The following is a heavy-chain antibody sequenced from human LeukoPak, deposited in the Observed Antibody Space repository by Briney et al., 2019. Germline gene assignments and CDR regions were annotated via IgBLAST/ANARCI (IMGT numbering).Heavy chain of an antibody. V-gene: IGHV3-7*01. J-gene: IGHJ4*02. CDR2: MNLDGSET. CDR1: GFTFSDHW. CDR3: ARSLSSPVTNY. Sequence: GGSLRLSCAASGFTFSDHWTNWVRQAPGKGLEWVANMNLDGSETYYINSVKGRFTISRDNAKNTLYLQLGSLRAEDTAVYYCARSLSSPVTNYWGQGTLVTVSS. D-gene: IGHD2-2*01.